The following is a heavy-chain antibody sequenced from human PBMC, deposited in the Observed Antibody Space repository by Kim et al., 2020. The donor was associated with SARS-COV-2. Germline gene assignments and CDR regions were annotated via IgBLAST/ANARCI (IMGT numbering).Heavy chain of an antibody. Sequence: GGSLRLSCAASGFTVSTNYMSWVRQAPGKGLEWVSSLYSGGTTYYADSVKGRFTISRDNSKNALYLQMNSLRAEDTAVYYCASSGWMNYFDYWGQGTLVT. CDR3: ASSGWMNYFDY. CDR1: GFTVSTNY. J-gene: IGHJ4*02. CDR2: LYSGGTT. D-gene: IGHD6-19*01. V-gene: IGHV3-53*01.